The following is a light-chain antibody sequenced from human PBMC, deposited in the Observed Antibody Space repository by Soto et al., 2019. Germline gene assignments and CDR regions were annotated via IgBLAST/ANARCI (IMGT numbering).Light chain of an antibody. CDR2: VAS. CDR1: QDIRTS. CDR3: QQTYSDPPWT. Sequence: DIRMTQSPSFLSASVGDRVTITCRASQDIRTSLNWYQQKPGKAPKFLIYVASSLQTGVPPRFSGSGSGTDFTLTISGLQAEDYATYFCQQTYSDPPWTFGQGTKVDIK. J-gene: IGKJ1*01. V-gene: IGKV1-39*01.